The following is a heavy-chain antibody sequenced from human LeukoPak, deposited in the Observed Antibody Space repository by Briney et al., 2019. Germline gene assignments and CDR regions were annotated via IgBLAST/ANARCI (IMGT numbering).Heavy chain of an antibody. CDR1: GGSISSYY. CDR2: IHNSGRP. V-gene: IGHV4-59*01. D-gene: IGHD3-16*01. Sequence: SETLSLTCTVSGGSISSYYWSWIRQPPGKGLEWIGYIHNSGRPDYNPSLKSRVTISVDTSKNQFSLNLISVTAADTAVYYCARVSRWSDWAFEGWGQGTLVAVSS. J-gene: IGHJ4*02. CDR3: ARVSRWSDWAFEG.